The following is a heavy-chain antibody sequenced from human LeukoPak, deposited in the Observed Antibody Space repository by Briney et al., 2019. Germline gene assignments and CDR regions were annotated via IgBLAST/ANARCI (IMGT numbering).Heavy chain of an antibody. CDR2: ISAYNGNT. CDR3: ARLIGVGYSSSSNFDY. CDR1: GGTFSSYA. V-gene: IGHV1-18*01. J-gene: IGHJ4*02. D-gene: IGHD6-6*01. Sequence: ASVKVSCKASGGTFSSYAISWVRQAPGQGLEWMGWISAYNGNTNYAQKLQGRVTMTTDTSTSTAYMELRSLRSDDTAVYYCARLIGVGYSSSSNFDYWGQGTLVTVSS.